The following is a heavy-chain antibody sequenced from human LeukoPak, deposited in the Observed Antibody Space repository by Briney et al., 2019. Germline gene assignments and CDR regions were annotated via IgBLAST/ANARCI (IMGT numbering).Heavy chain of an antibody. Sequence: ASVKASCKASGYTFTSYDINWVRQATGQGLEWMGWMNPNSGNTGYAQKFQGRVTMTRNTSISTAYMELSSLRSEDTAVYYCARDPPFYGDYSLNWFDPWGQGTLVTVSS. CDR2: MNPNSGNT. V-gene: IGHV1-8*01. J-gene: IGHJ5*02. D-gene: IGHD4-17*01. CDR1: GYTFTSYD. CDR3: ARDPPFYGDYSLNWFDP.